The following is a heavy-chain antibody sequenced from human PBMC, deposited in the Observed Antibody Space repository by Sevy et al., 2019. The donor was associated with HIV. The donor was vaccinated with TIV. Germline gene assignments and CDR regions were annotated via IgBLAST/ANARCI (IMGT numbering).Heavy chain of an antibody. CDR2: ISSSSSYI. J-gene: IGHJ4*02. CDR1: GFTFSSYS. V-gene: IGHV3-21*01. CDR3: ARAGQYKEVAGPGAY. Sequence: GGSLRLSCAASGFTFSSYSMNWVRQTPGKGLEWVSSISSSSSYIYYADSVKGRFTISRDKAKNSLYLQMNSLRAEDTAVYYCARAGQYKEVAGPGAYWRQGTLVTVSS. D-gene: IGHD6-19*01.